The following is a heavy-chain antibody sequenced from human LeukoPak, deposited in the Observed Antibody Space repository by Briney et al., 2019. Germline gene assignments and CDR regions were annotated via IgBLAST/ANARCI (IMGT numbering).Heavy chain of an antibody. V-gene: IGHV4-39*01. CDR1: GGSISSSSYY. CDR2: IYYSGST. J-gene: IGHJ4*02. CDR3: ARHYYYDSSGYPYFDY. D-gene: IGHD3-22*01. Sequence: SETLSLTCTVSGGSISSSSYYWGWIRQPPGKGLEWIGSIYYSGSTYYNPSLKSRVTISVDTSKIQFSLKLSSVTAADTAVYYCARHYYYDSSGYPYFDYWGQGTLVTVSS.